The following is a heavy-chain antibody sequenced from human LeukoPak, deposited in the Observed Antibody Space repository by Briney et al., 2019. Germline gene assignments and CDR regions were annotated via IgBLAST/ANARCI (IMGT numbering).Heavy chain of an antibody. CDR3: LWWDY. CDR1: GFSFSDYG. Sequence: GGSLRLSCGASGFSFSDYGMHWVRQAPGKGLEWVGFIRSKAYGGTTEYAASVKGRFTISRDDSKSIAYLQMNSLKTEDTAVYYCLWWDYWGQGTLVTVSS. D-gene: IGHD2-21*01. CDR2: IRSKAYGGTT. V-gene: IGHV3-49*04. J-gene: IGHJ4*02.